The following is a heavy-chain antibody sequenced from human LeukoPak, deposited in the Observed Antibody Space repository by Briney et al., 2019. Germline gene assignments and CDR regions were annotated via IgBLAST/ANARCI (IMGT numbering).Heavy chain of an antibody. CDR1: GGSISSGGYS. CDR2: IYHSGST. Sequence: PSETLSLTCAVSGGSISSGGYSWSWIRQPPGKGLEWIGYIYHSGSTYYNPSLKSRVTISVDRSKNQFSLKLSSVTAADTAVYYCARDGGYDSSGYFDYWGQGTLVTVS. V-gene: IGHV4-30-2*01. J-gene: IGHJ4*02. D-gene: IGHD3-22*01. CDR3: ARDGGYDSSGYFDY.